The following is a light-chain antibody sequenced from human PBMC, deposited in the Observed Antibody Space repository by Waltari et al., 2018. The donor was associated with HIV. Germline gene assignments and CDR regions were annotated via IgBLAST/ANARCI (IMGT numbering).Light chain of an antibody. CDR3: AAWDDSRVV. V-gene: IGLV1-47*01. J-gene: IGLJ2*01. Sequence: QAVLTQPPSASGTPGQRVTTSCSGRRTNIGRTFVYWYMQLPGTAPKLLIYGNTQRPSGVPDRFSGPKSGTSASLAIIWLRSEDEAAYYCAAWDDSRVVFGGATMLTVL. CDR1: RTNIGRTF. CDR2: GNT.